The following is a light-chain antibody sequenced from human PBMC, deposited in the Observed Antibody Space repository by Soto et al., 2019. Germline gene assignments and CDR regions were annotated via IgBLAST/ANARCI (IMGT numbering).Light chain of an antibody. V-gene: IGKV3-15*01. Sequence: EIVMTQSPATLSVSPGERATLSCRASQSVSSNLAWYQQKPGQAPRLLIYGASTRAIGIPARFSGSGAGTEFTLTISSLQSEDFAVYYCQQYNYWPPKYTFGQGTKLEIK. J-gene: IGKJ2*01. CDR2: GAS. CDR1: QSVSSN. CDR3: QQYNYWPPKYT.